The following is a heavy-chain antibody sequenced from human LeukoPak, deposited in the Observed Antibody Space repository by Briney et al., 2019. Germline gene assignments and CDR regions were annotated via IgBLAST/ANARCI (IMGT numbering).Heavy chain of an antibody. CDR1: GFTFSSYW. CDR3: ARDMAAAGSSWFDP. J-gene: IGHJ5*02. D-gene: IGHD6-13*01. Sequence: GGSLRLSCAASGFTFSSYWMNWVRQAQGKVLEWVANIKQDGSEKYYVDSVKGRFTISRDNAKNSLYLQMNSLRAEDTAVYYCARDMAAAGSSWFDPWGQGTLVTVYS. CDR2: IKQDGSEK. V-gene: IGHV3-7*01.